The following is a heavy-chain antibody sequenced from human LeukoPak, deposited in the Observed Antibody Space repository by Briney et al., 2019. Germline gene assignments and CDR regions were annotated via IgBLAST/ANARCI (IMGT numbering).Heavy chain of an antibody. J-gene: IGHJ3*02. CDR2: IFDSGDP. CDR1: GASIDTYY. Sequence: PSETLSLTCTVSGASIDTYYWSWIRQPPAKGLEWIGYIFDSGDPNYNPSLKSRLTISLDTAKNQFSLRLRSVTAADTAVYYCASRSGWFTFDIWGQGTMVTVSS. D-gene: IGHD6-19*01. CDR3: ASRSGWFTFDI. V-gene: IGHV4-59*01.